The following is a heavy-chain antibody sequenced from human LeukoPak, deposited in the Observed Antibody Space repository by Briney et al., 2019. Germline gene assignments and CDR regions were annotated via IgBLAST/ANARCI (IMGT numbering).Heavy chain of an antibody. V-gene: IGHV4-34*01. J-gene: IGHJ5*02. Sequence: SETLSLTCAVYGGSFSGYYWSWIRQPPGKGLEWIGEINHSGSTNYNPSLKSRVTISVDTSKNQFSLKLSSVTAADTALYYCASLGCCGGDCSTNWFDPWGQGTLVTVSS. D-gene: IGHD2-21*02. CDR3: ASLGCCGGDCSTNWFDP. CDR1: GGSFSGYY. CDR2: INHSGST.